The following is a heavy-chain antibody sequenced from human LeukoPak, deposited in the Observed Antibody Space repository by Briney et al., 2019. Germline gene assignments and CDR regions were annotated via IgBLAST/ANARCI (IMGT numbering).Heavy chain of an antibody. CDR2: IYYCGST. CDR1: GGSISSGGYY. D-gene: IGHD6-6*01. CDR3: ARAIAARPSFDY. Sequence: SQTLSLTCTVSGGSISSGGYYWSWIRQHPGKGLEWIGYIYYCGSTYYNPSLKSRVTISVDTSKNQFSLKLSSVTAADTAVYYCARAIAARPSFDYWGQGTLVTVSS. J-gene: IGHJ4*02. V-gene: IGHV4-31*03.